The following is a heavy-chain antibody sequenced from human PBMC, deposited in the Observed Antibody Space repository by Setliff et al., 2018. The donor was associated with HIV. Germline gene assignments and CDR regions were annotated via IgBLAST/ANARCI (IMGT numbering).Heavy chain of an antibody. V-gene: IGHV4-39*01. D-gene: IGHD6-25*01. CDR2: IYYSGGT. J-gene: IGHJ4*02. Sequence: SEPLSLTCTVSGDSISSSSYCWGWLRQPPGKGLECIGNIYYSGGTDYNPSLKSRLTISLDTTKNQFSLKLTSVTAADTAIYYCARRPVLHNSGSVFDKWGQGTLVTVSS. CDR1: GDSISSSSYC. CDR3: ARRPVLHNSGSVFDK.